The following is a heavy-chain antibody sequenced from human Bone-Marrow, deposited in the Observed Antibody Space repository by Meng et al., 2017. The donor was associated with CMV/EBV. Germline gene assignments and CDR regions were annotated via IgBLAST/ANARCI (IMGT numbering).Heavy chain of an antibody. D-gene: IGHD4-23*01. J-gene: IGHJ4*02. CDR3: ARTRATRMGTPFDY. V-gene: IGHV1-46*01. CDR2: ITSGHGST. Sequence: ASVKVSCKASGYIFTNYYMHWVRQAPGQGLEWMAIITSGHGSTTYAQKFQGRVTMTRDTSTSTVYMELSSLRSEDTAAYYCARTRATRMGTPFDYWGQGTLVTVSS. CDR1: GYIFTNYY.